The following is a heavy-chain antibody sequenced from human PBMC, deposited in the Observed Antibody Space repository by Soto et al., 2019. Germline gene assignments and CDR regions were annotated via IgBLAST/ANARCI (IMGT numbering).Heavy chain of an antibody. J-gene: IGHJ4*02. CDR1: GFTFSSYS. Sequence: GGSLRLSCAASGFTFSSYSMNWVRQAPGKGLEWVSSISSSSSYIYYADSVKGRFTISRDNAKNSLYLQMNSLRAEDTAVYYCAREIVVARGASYFYYWGPGTLVTVSS. CDR2: ISSSSSYI. V-gene: IGHV3-21*01. D-gene: IGHD2-2*01. CDR3: AREIVVARGASYFYY.